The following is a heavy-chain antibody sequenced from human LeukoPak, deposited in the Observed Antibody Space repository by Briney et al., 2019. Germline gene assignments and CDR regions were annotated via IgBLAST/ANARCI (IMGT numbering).Heavy chain of an antibody. CDR1: GFTFSNSW. CDR3: ARPQQGGTTRSHGLDV. Sequence: GGPLRLSCAASGFTFSNSWMQWVRQVPGKGLVWVSRINTDGTSTSYADSVRGRFIISRDNAKNTLYLQMNSLRAEDTAVYYCARPQQGGTTRSHGLDVWGQGTTVTVSS. J-gene: IGHJ6*02. V-gene: IGHV3-74*01. CDR2: INTDGTST. D-gene: IGHD2-2*01.